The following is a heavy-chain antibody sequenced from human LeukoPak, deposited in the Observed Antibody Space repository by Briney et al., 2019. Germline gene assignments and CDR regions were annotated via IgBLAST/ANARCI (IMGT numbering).Heavy chain of an antibody. D-gene: IGHD2-15*01. CDR1: GFTFSSYA. V-gene: IGHV3-23*01. CDR2: VSDSGNTT. Sequence: GGSLRLSCAASGFTFSSYAMSWVHQAPGKGLEWVSAVSDSGNTTYYVGSVKGRFTISRDNSRNTLFLQMNSLRVEDTAVYYCAKLQKTSCYSVGDYWGQGTLVTVSS. J-gene: IGHJ4*02. CDR3: AKLQKTSCYSVGDY.